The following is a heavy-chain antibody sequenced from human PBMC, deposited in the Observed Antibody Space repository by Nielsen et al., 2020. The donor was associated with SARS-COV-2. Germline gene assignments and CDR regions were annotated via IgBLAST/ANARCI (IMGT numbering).Heavy chain of an antibody. Sequence: SETLSLTCTVSGGSISSYYWSWIRQPPGKGLEWIGYIYYSGSTNYNPSLKSRVTISVDTSKNQFSLKLSSVTAADTAVYYCARGLQPEWFGDDRNYFDYWGQGTLVTVSS. CDR3: ARGLQPEWFGDDRNYFDY. CDR1: GGSISSYY. J-gene: IGHJ4*02. V-gene: IGHV4-59*08. D-gene: IGHD3-10*01. CDR2: IYYSGST.